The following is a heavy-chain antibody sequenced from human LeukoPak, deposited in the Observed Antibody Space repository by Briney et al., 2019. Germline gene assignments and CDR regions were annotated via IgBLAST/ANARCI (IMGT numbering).Heavy chain of an antibody. CDR3: ATLRRDCSSTSCYGRLRYYYYMDV. J-gene: IGHJ6*03. Sequence: PSETLSLTCAVYGGSFSGYYWSWIRQPPGKGLEWIGEINHNGSTNYNPSLKSPVTISVDTSKNQFSLKLSSVTAADTAVYYCATLRRDCSSTSCYGRLRYYYYMDVWGKGTTVTVSS. CDR2: INHNGST. D-gene: IGHD2-2*01. CDR1: GGSFSGYY. V-gene: IGHV4-34*01.